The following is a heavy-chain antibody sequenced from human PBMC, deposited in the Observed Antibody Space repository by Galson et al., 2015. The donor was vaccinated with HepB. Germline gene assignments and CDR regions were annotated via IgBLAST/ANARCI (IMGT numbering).Heavy chain of an antibody. D-gene: IGHD6-19*01. Sequence: SLRLSCAASGFTFSSYDMHWVRQATGKGLEWVSAIGTAGDTYYPGSVKGRFTISRENAKNSLYLQMNSLRAGDTAVYYCARSSGAGPTADAFDIWGQGTMVTVSS. V-gene: IGHV3-13*01. CDR1: GFTFSSYD. J-gene: IGHJ3*02. CDR3: ARSSGAGPTADAFDI. CDR2: IGTAGDT.